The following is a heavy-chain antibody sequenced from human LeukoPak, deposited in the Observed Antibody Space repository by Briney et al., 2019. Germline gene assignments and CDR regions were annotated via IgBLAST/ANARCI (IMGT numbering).Heavy chain of an antibody. J-gene: IGHJ3*02. V-gene: IGHV3-48*01. CDR2: ISSSSSTI. D-gene: IGHD6-13*01. CDR3: ARGSAAGILLNAFDI. Sequence: GGSLRLSCAASGFTFSSYSMNWVRQAPGKGLEWVSYISSSSSTIYYADSVKGRFTISRDNAKNSLYLQMNSLRAEDTAVYYCARGSAAGILLNAFDIWGQGTMVTVSS. CDR1: GFTFSSYS.